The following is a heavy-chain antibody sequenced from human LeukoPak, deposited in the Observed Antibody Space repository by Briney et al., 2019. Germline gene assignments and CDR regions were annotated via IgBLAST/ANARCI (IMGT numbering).Heavy chain of an antibody. CDR1: GFTFSSYA. CDR2: ISGSGGST. CDR3: AKNKLRGWYGSYYFDY. Sequence: PGGSLRLSCAASGFTFSSYAMSWVRQAPGKGLEWVSAISGSGGSTYYADSVKGRFTISRDNPENTLYLQMNSLRAEDTAVYYCAKNKLRGWYGSYYFDYWGQGTLVTVSS. V-gene: IGHV3-23*01. D-gene: IGHD6-19*01. J-gene: IGHJ4*02.